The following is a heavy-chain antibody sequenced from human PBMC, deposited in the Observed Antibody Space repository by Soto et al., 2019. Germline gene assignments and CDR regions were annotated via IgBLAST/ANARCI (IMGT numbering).Heavy chain of an antibody. J-gene: IGHJ4*02. V-gene: IGHV3-53*04. Sequence: EVQLVESGGGLVQPGGSLRLSCAVSGFTVSSNYMSWVRQAPGKGLEWVSVIYSGGSTYYADSVKGRFTISRHNSKNTLSLEMNSLRAAETALYYCARGGNPKYYWGQGPLVSVSS. CDR1: GFTVSSNY. D-gene: IGHD4-4*01. CDR2: IYSGGST. CDR3: ARGGNPKYY.